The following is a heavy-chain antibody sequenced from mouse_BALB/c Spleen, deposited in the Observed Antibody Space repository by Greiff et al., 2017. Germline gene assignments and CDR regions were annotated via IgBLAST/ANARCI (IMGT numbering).Heavy chain of an antibody. CDR2: ISSGGSYT. CDR1: GFTFSSYG. D-gene: IGHD2-1*01. Sequence: EVQLVESGGDLVKPGGSLKLSCAASGFTFSSYGMSWVRQTPDKRLEWVATISSGGSYTYYPDSVKGRFTISRDNAKNTLYLQMSSLKSEDTAMYYCARQGGNGYAMDYWGQGTSVTVSS. V-gene: IGHV5-6*01. J-gene: IGHJ4*01. CDR3: ARQGGNGYAMDY.